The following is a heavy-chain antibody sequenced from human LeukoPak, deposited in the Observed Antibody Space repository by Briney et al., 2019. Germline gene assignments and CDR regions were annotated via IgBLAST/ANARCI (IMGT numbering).Heavy chain of an antibody. D-gene: IGHD3-10*01. J-gene: IGHJ4*02. CDR1: GGSINNYF. CDR3: AKAERVHEGSETHYGHHFDD. Sequence: PSEILSLTCTASGGSINNYFWNWIRQPPGKGLEGTGYVVYSGSKDYDHSVKSRLTISIDEPKMTLYLKMSSVTAADTALYYCAKAERVHEGSETHYGHHFDDWAQGTPVPVSS. CDR2: VVYSGSK. V-gene: IGHV4-59*01.